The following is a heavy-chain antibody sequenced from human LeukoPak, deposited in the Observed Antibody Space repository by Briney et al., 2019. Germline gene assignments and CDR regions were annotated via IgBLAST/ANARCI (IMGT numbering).Heavy chain of an antibody. CDR3: ARKGAGNIDY. J-gene: IGHJ4*02. CDR1: GGSISSYY. CDR2: IYYSGST. V-gene: IGHV4-59*01. Sequence: ASQTLSLTCTVSGGSISSYYWSWIRQPPGKGLEWIGYIYYSGSTNYNPSLKSRVTISVDTSKNQFSLNLSSVTAADTAMYYCARKGAGNIDYWGQGTLVTVSS. D-gene: IGHD4-23*01.